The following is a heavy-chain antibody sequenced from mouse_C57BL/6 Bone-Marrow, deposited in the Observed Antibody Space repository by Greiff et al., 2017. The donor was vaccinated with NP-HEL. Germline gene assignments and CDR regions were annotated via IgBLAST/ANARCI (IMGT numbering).Heavy chain of an antibody. CDR1: GYTFTDHT. D-gene: IGHD1-1*01. J-gene: IGHJ4*01. V-gene: IGHV1-78*01. CDR3: ARGNYYYGSRNAMDY. Sequence: VQLQQSDAELVKPGASVKISCKVSGYTFTDHTIHWMKQRPEQGLEWIGYIYPRDGSTKYNEKFKGKATLTADKSSSTAYMQLNSLTSEDSAVYFCARGNYYYGSRNAMDYWGQGTSVTVSS. CDR2: IYPRDGST.